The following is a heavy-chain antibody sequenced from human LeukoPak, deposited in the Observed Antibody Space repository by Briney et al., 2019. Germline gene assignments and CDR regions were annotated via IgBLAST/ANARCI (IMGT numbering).Heavy chain of an antibody. CDR2: ISTSGTYI. D-gene: IGHD5-24*01. Sequence: GGSLRLSCAASGFTFTSYSMDWVRQAPGKGLEWVSSISTSGTYIYYADSVKGRFTISRDNAKNSLDLQMDSLRAEDTAVYYCARGRDGYNGDYWGQGTLVTVSS. CDR3: ARGRDGYNGDY. V-gene: IGHV3-21*01. CDR1: GFTFTSYS. J-gene: IGHJ4*02.